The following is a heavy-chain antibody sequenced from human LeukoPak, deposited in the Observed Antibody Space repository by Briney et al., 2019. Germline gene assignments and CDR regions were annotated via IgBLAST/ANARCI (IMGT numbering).Heavy chain of an antibody. V-gene: IGHV3-30*04. Sequence: GGTLSLSCAASVFTFSSYAMHWVRQAPGKGREGVAVISYDGSNKYYADSVRGRVNIIRDNEKNSLYLQMNSLRAEDTAVYYCARESLQCYAAEYLQHWGQGTLVTVSS. J-gene: IGHJ1*01. D-gene: IGHD3-16*01. CDR3: ARESLQCYAAEYLQH. CDR2: ISYDGSNK. CDR1: VFTFSSYA.